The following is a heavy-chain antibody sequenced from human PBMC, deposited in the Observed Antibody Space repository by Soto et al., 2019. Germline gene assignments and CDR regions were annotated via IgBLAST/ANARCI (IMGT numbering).Heavy chain of an antibody. CDR2: ISGSGGST. CDR3: AKGSHGLEPDDLDY. J-gene: IGHJ4*02. CDR1: GFTFSSYA. Sequence: GGSLRLSCAASGFTFSSYAMSCVRQAPGKGLEWVSAISGSGGSTYYADSVKGRFTISGDNSKNTLYLQMNSLRAEDTAVYYCAKGSHGLEPDDLDYSGQRTPVPVSA. D-gene: IGHD2-2*01. V-gene: IGHV3-23*01.